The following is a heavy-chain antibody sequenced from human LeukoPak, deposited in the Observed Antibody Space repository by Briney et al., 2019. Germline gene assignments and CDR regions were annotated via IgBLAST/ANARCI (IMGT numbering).Heavy chain of an antibody. CDR3: AGVREVDVVGATDYFDY. CDR1: GGSISSYY. D-gene: IGHD1-26*01. CDR2: IYYSGST. Sequence: SETLSLTCTVSGGSISSYYWSWIRQPPGKGLEWIGYIYYSGSTNYNPSLKSRVTISVDTSKNQFSLKLSSVTAADTAVYYCAGVREVDVVGATDYFDYWGQGTLVTVSS. J-gene: IGHJ4*02. V-gene: IGHV4-59*12.